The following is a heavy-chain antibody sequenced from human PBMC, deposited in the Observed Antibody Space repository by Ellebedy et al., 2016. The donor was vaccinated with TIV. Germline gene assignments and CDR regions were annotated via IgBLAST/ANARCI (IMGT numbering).Heavy chain of an antibody. CDR3: ARGDRVAPPFDY. Sequence: AASVKVSCKASGYTFTSYGISWVRQAPGQGLEWMGWINAGNGNTKYSQKFQGRVTITRDTSASTAYMELSSLRSEDTAVYYCARGDRVAPPFDYWGQGTLVTVSS. CDR1: GYTFTSYG. J-gene: IGHJ4*02. CDR2: INAGNGNT. V-gene: IGHV1-3*01. D-gene: IGHD2-15*01.